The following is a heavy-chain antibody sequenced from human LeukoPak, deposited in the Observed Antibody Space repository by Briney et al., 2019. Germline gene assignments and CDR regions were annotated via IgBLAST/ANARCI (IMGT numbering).Heavy chain of an antibody. V-gene: IGHV4-34*01. CDR3: ARGHYYDSSGFASDYFDY. CDR1: GGSFSGYY. CDR2: ISHSGST. J-gene: IGHJ4*02. D-gene: IGHD3-22*01. Sequence: SETLSLTCAVYGGSFSGYYWSWIRQPPGKGLEWIGEISHSGSTNYNPSLKSRVTISVDTSKNQFSLKLSSVTAADTAVYYCARGHYYDSSGFASDYFDYWGQGTLVTVSS.